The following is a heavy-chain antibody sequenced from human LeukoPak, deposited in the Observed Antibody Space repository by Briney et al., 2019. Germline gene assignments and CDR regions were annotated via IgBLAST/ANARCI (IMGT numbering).Heavy chain of an antibody. CDR3: AGQGILTGPNYFDY. CDR1: GGSISSGGYY. V-gene: IGHV4-31*03. J-gene: IGHJ4*02. D-gene: IGHD3-9*01. Sequence: NPSETLSLTCTVSGGSISSGGYYWSWVRQHPGKGLEWIGYIYYSGSTYYNPSLKSRVTISVDTSKNQFSLKLSSVTAADTAVYYCAGQGILTGPNYFDYWGQGTLVTVSS. CDR2: IYYSGST.